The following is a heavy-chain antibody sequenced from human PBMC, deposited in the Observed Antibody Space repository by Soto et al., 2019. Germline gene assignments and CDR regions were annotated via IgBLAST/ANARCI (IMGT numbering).Heavy chain of an antibody. Sequence: VRQAPGKGLEWMGGFDPEDGETIYAQKFQGRVTMTEDTSTDTAYMELSSLRSEDTAVYYRATLNYSPFNWGQGTLVTVSS. CDR3: ATLNYSPFN. CDR2: FDPEDGET. D-gene: IGHD4-4*01. V-gene: IGHV1-24*01. J-gene: IGHJ4*02.